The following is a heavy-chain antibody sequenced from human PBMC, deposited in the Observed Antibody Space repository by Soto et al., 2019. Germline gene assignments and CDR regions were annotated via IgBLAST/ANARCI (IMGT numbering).Heavy chain of an antibody. CDR2: ISAYNGNT. J-gene: IGHJ6*02. CDR1: GYTFTSYG. V-gene: IGHV1-18*01. CDR3: ARSRLGQTQNKRRRENYYYGMDV. D-gene: IGHD1-26*01. Sequence: GASVKVSCKASGYTFTSYGVSWVRQAPGQGLEWMGWISAYNGNTNYAQKLQGRVTMTTDTSTSTAYMELSSLRSDDTAVYYCARSRLGQTQNKRRRENYYYGMDVWGQGTTVTVSS.